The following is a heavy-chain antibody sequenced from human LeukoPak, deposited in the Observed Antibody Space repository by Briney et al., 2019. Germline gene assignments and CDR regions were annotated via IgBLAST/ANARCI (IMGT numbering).Heavy chain of an antibody. Sequence: SRTLSLTFAISGDSVSNNSAAWNWLRQSPTRGLEWLGRTYYRSKWYNDYAGSGKSQITINPDTSKNQFSLQLNSVTPEDTAVYYCAREKGYSGYEDYYYYGMDVWGQGTTVTVSS. CDR3: AREKGYSGYEDYYYYGMDV. CDR2: TYYRSKWYN. V-gene: IGHV6-1*01. CDR1: GDSVSNNSAA. J-gene: IGHJ6*02. D-gene: IGHD5-12*01.